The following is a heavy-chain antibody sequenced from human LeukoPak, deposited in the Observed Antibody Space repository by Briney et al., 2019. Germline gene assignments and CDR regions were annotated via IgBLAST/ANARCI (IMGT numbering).Heavy chain of an antibody. J-gene: IGHJ6*03. Sequence: PSETLSLTCTVSGGSISSYYWSWIRQPPEKGLEWIGYIYYSGSTNYNPSLKSRVTISVDTSKNQFSLKLSSVTAADTAVYYCAGGGYYYYYYMDVWGKGTTVTVSS. CDR3: AGGGYYYYYYMDV. CDR1: GGSISSYY. CDR2: IYYSGST. D-gene: IGHD3-16*01. V-gene: IGHV4-59*08.